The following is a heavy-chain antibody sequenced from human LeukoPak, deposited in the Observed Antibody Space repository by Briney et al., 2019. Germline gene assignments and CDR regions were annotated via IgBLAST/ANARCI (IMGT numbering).Heavy chain of an antibody. Sequence: ASVKVSCKASGYTFTGYYMHWVRQAPGQGLEWMGWINPNSGGTNYAQKFQGRVTMTRDTSISTAYMELSRLRSDDTAVYYRARVGYCSSTSCWDWFDPWGQGTLVTVSS. D-gene: IGHD2-2*01. V-gene: IGHV1-2*02. CDR2: INPNSGGT. J-gene: IGHJ5*02. CDR1: GYTFTGYY. CDR3: ARVGYCSSTSCWDWFDP.